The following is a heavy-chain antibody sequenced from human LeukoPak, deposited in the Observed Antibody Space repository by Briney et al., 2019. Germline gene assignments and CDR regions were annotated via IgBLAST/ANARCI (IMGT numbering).Heavy chain of an antibody. J-gene: IGHJ6*02. CDR2: IRSKPNSYTT. CDR1: GFTFSGSA. CDR3: TSPVSDYNYYAMNV. D-gene: IGHD4-17*01. V-gene: IGHV3-73*01. Sequence: GGSLKLSCAASGFTFSGSAMHWVRQASGKGLEWVGRIRSKPNSYTTVYAASVKGRFTISRDDSKNTAYLQMNSLETEDTAVYYCTSPVSDYNYYAMNVWGQGTTVTVSS.